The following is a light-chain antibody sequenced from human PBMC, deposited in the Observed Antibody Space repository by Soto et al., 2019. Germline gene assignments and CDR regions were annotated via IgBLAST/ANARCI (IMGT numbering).Light chain of an antibody. J-gene: IGKJ4*01. Sequence: DIQMTPSPSSLSASVGDRVTITCRASQVISNYLAWFQQKPGKAPKYLIYAASSLQTGVPSKFSGSGSGTDFTLTSSSLQPEHFATYYCQQYNSFPRLTFAGGTKVEIK. V-gene: IGKV1-16*02. CDR1: QVISNY. CDR3: QQYNSFPRLT. CDR2: AAS.